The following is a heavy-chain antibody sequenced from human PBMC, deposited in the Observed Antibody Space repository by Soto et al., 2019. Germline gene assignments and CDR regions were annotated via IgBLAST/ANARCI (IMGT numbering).Heavy chain of an antibody. Sequence: LRLSCVGSGFTFSTYSINWVRQAPGKGLEWVSSISSRSDIYYADSVKGRFTISRDNAKNSVSLQMNSLRAEDTAVYYCAREYTAWPLAYGLDVWGQGTTVTVSS. V-gene: IGHV3-21*01. CDR1: GFTFSTYS. CDR3: AREYTAWPLAYGLDV. CDR2: ISSRSDI. D-gene: IGHD2-2*02. J-gene: IGHJ6*02.